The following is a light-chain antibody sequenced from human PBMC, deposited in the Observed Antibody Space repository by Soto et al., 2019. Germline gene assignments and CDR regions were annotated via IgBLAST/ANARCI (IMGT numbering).Light chain of an antibody. V-gene: IGLV2-14*01. CDR1: SSDVGAYNF. J-gene: IGLJ1*01. Sequence: QSALIQPASVSGSPGQAITISCTATSSDVGAYNFVSWYQQHPGTAPKLMIYEVSNRPSGVSSRFSGSKSGNTASLTISGLQADDEGDYYCSSFTTSSTYVFGTGTKVTVL. CDR3: SSFTTSSTYV. CDR2: EVS.